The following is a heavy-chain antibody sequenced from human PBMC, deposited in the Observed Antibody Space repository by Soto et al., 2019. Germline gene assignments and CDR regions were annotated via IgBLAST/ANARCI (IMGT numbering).Heavy chain of an antibody. Sequence: PSVTLSLPHTVTGGSISGYYWSCIRQPPGKGLEWIGYIYYSGSTNYNPSLKSRVIISVDTSKNQFSLKLTSVTAAVTAVYYCGTRFYPSGVLFVYGGLETPVTVSS. D-gene: IGHD2-8*01. CDR3: GTRFYPSGVLFVY. J-gene: IGHJ4*02. V-gene: IGHV4-59*03. CDR2: IYYSGST. CDR1: GGSISGYY.